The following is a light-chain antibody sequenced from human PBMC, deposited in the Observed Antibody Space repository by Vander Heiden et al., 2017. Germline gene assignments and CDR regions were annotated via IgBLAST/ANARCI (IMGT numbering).Light chain of an antibody. V-gene: IGLV3-1*01. CDR3: QAWDSSTAHVV. Sequence: SYELTQPSSVSVCPGQTASITCSGDKLGDKYACWYQQKPGQSPVLVIYQDSKRPSGIPERFSGSNSGNTATLTISGTQAMDEADYYCQAWDSSTAHVVFGGGTKLTVL. J-gene: IGLJ2*01. CDR1: KLGDKY. CDR2: QDS.